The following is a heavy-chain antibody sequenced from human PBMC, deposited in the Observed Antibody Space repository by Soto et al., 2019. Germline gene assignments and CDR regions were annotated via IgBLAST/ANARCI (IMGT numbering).Heavy chain of an antibody. CDR2: IIPIFGTA. J-gene: IGHJ4*01. CDR1: GGTFSSYA. V-gene: IGHV1-69*13. D-gene: IGHD3-22*01. Sequence: ASVKVSCKASGGTFSSYAISWVRQAPGQGLEWMGGIIPIFGTANYAQKFQGRVTITADESTSTAYMELSSLRSEDTAVYYCAIGGDYDSRSDYGYYFDCWGQGTMVTVSS. CDR3: AIGGDYDSRSDYGYYFDC.